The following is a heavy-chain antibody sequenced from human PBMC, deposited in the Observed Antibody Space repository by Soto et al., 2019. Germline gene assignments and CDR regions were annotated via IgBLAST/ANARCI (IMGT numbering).Heavy chain of an antibody. V-gene: IGHV3-13*01. Sequence: PGGSLRLSCAASGFTFSSYDMHWVRQATGKGLEWVSAIGTADDAYYPGSVKGRFTISRENAKNSLYLHMNSLRAGATAVYYCARGGDSCGWSYWYFDLWGRGTLVTVSS. CDR2: IGTADDA. J-gene: IGHJ2*01. CDR3: ARGGDSCGWSYWYFDL. D-gene: IGHD6-19*01. CDR1: GFTFSSYD.